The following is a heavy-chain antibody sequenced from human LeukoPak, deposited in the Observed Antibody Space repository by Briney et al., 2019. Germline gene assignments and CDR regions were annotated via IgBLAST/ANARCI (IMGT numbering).Heavy chain of an antibody. D-gene: IGHD5-12*01. CDR1: GFTFSSYA. CDR2: IRNKAFGRTT. J-gene: IGHJ3*02. V-gene: IGHV3-49*04. Sequence: GGSLRLSCAASGFTFSSYAMSWVRQAPGKGLEWVCLIRNKAFGRTTEYAASVKGRFAISTDDSKSIAYLEMNRLKTEDTAVYYCTRGGIVALIGYAFDTWGLGTMVTVAS. CDR3: TRGGIVALIGYAFDT.